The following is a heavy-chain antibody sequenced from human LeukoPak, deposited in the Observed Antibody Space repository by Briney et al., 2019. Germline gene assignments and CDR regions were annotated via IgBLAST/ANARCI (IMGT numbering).Heavy chain of an antibody. V-gene: IGHV3-48*03. CDR1: GFTFSSYE. CDR2: TSSSGSTI. Sequence: PGGSLRLSCAASGFTFSSYEMNWVRQAPGKGLEWVSYTSSSGSTIYYADSVKGRFTISRDNAKNSLYLQMNSLRAEDTAVYYCARLTDYGGNSDYFDYWGQGTLVTVSS. J-gene: IGHJ4*02. D-gene: IGHD4-23*01. CDR3: ARLTDYGGNSDYFDY.